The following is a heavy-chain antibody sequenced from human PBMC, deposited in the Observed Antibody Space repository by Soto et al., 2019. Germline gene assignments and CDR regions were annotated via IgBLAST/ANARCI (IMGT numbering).Heavy chain of an antibody. D-gene: IGHD3-10*01. V-gene: IGHV1-46*01. CDR1: GYTFTSYY. J-gene: IGHJ4*02. CDR2: INPSGGST. CDR3: ARDPGGSGGFDY. Sequence: QVQLVQSGAEVKKPGASVKVSCKASGYTFTSYYMHWVRQAPGQGLEWMGIINPSGGSTSYAQKFQGRVTMARDTSTSTVYMELGSLRSEDTAVYYCARDPGGSGGFDYWGQGTLVTVSS.